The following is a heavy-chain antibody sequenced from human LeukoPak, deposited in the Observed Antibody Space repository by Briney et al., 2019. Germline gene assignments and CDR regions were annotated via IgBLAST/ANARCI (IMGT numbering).Heavy chain of an antibody. CDR3: ARAYYYDSSGYYSFDY. D-gene: IGHD3-22*01. V-gene: IGHV4-34*01. J-gene: IGHJ4*02. Sequence: SETLSLTCAVYGGSFSGYYWSWIRQPPGKGLEWIGEINHSGSTNYNPSLKSRVTITVDTSKNQFSLKLSSVPASDTAVYYCARAYYYDSSGYYSFDYWGQGTLVTVSS. CDR2: INHSGST. CDR1: GGSFSGYY.